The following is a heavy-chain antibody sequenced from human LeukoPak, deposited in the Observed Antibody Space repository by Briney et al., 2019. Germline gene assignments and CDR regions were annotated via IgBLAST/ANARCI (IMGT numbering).Heavy chain of an antibody. CDR2: IYSGGST. CDR3: ARGSYSSSWYYYDSSGYYHFDY. V-gene: IGHV3-53*01. J-gene: IGHJ4*02. Sequence: GGSLRLSCAASGFTVSSNYMSWVRQAPGKGLEWVSVIYSGGSTYYADSVKGRFTISRDNSKNTLYLQMNSLRAEDTAVYYCARGSYSSSWYYYDSSGYYHFDYWGQGTLVTVSS. CDR1: GFTVSSNY. D-gene: IGHD3-22*01.